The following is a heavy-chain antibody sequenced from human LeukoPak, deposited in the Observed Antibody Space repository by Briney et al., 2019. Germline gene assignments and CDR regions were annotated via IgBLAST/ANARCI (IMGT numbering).Heavy chain of an antibody. V-gene: IGHV3-48*04. D-gene: IGHD3-10*01. J-gene: IGHJ6*03. CDR1: GFTFSSYG. CDR3: ARGHTLGGDYMDV. Sequence: GGSLRLSCAASGFTFSSYGMNWVRQAPGKGLEWVSYISSSSSTIYYADSVKGRFTISRDNAKNSLYLQMNSLRAEDTAVYYCARGHTLGGDYMDVWGKGTTVTVSS. CDR2: ISSSSSTI.